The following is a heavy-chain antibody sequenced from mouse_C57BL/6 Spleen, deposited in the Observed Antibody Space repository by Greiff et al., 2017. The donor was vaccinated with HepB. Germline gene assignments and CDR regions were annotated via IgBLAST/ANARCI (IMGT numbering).Heavy chain of an antibody. CDR1: GYAFTNYL. CDR3: ARGERFAY. J-gene: IGHJ2*01. CDR2: INPGSGGT. Sequence: QVQLQQSGAELVRPGTSVKVSCKASGYAFTNYLIEWVKRRPGQGLEWIGVINPGSGGTNYNEKFKGKATLTADKSSSTAYMQLSSLTSEDSAVYFCARGERFAYWGQGTTLTVSS. V-gene: IGHV1-54*01. D-gene: IGHD1-1*01.